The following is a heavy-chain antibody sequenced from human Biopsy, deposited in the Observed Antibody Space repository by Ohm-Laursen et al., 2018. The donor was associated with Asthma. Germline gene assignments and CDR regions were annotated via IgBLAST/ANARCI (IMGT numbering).Heavy chain of an antibody. CDR2: IYYSGTT. V-gene: IGHV4-39*01. D-gene: IGHD6-13*01. CDR3: VRGSSSWHHGPFHYYYGLDV. Sequence: TLSLTCSLSSGSGGYMRSGNYYWGWIRQPPGKGLEWIGSIYYSGTTYYNPSLESRVTVSADTSKNQFSLKPISVTAADTAVYYCVRGSSSWHHGPFHYYYGLDVWGQGTTATVSS. CDR1: GGYMRSGNYY. J-gene: IGHJ6*02.